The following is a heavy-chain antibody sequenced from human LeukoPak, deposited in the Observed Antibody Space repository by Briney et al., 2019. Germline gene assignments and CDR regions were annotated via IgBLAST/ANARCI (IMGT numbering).Heavy chain of an antibody. CDR1: GGSFSGYY. V-gene: IGHV4-34*01. CDR3: ARGPQDDPISPPVYFDY. J-gene: IGHJ4*02. D-gene: IGHD1-14*01. CDR2: INHSGST. Sequence: SETLSLTCAVYGGSFSGYYWSWIRQPPGKGLEWIGEINHSGSTNYNPSLKSRVTISVDTSKNQFSLKLSSVTAADTAVYYCARGPQDDPISPPVYFDYWGQGTLVTVSS.